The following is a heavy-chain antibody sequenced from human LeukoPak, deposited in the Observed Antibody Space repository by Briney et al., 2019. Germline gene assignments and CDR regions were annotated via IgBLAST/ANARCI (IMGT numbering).Heavy chain of an antibody. Sequence: GGSLRLSCAVSGFIFSSYGMHWVRQAPGKGLKWVAAISYDESNKYYADSVKGRFTISRDNYKNTLYLQMNSLRTEDTAVYYCAKDRGSGSYPSPLFDYWGRGILVTVSS. D-gene: IGHD3-10*01. CDR2: ISYDESNK. CDR1: GFIFSSYG. V-gene: IGHV3-30*18. J-gene: IGHJ4*02. CDR3: AKDRGSGSYPSPLFDY.